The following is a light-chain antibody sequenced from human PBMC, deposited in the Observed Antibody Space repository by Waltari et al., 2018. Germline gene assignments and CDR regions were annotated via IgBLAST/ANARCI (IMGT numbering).Light chain of an antibody. J-gene: IGKJ4*01. V-gene: IGKV4-1*01. CDR2: WAS. CDR1: QSVLYSSNNKNY. Sequence: DFVMTQSPDSLAVSLGERATINCKSSQSVLYSSNNKNYLAWSQQKPGQPPKLLIHWASTRESGVPDRFSGSGSGTDFTLTISSLQAEDVAVYYCQQYYSTPLTFGGGTKVEIK. CDR3: QQYYSTPLT.